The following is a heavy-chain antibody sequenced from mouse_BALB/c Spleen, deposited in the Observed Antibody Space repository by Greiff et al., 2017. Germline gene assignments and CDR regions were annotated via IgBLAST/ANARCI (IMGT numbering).Heavy chain of an antibody. CDR3: AREADGNSFDY. CDR2: ISDGGSYT. CDR1: GFTFSDYY. Sequence: DVQLVESGGGLVKPGGSLKLSCAASGFTFSDYYMYWVRQTPEKRLEWVATISDGGSYTYYPDSVKGRFTISRDNAKNNLYLQMSSLKSEDTAMYYCAREADGNSFDYWGQGTTLTVSS. V-gene: IGHV5-4*02. D-gene: IGHD2-1*01. J-gene: IGHJ2*01.